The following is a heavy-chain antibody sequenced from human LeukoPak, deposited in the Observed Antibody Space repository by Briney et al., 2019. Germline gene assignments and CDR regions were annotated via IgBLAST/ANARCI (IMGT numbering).Heavy chain of an antibody. CDR2: IYHSGST. J-gene: IGHJ6*03. D-gene: IGHD3-3*01. Sequence: SETLSLTCAVSGYSISSGYYWGWIRQPPGEGLEWIGSIYHSGSTYYNPSLKSRVTISVDTSKNQFSLKLSSVTAADTAVYYCAGNLEWTNYYYYMDVWGKGTTVTVSS. CDR3: AGNLEWTNYYYYMDV. V-gene: IGHV4-38-2*01. CDR1: GYSISSGYY.